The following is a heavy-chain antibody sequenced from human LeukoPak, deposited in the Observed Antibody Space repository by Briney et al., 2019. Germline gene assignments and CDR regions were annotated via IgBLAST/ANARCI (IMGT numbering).Heavy chain of an antibody. J-gene: IGHJ4*02. CDR3: VRVKGSYFDY. CDR2: ISSSGSAI. CDR1: GFTFSSRA. Sequence: GGSLRLSCTASGFTFSSRAMSWVRQAPGKGLEWVSYISSSGSAIYYVDSVKGRFTVSRDNAKNSLFLQMNSPRAEDTAVYYCVRVKGSYFDYWGQGALVTVSS. V-gene: IGHV3-48*01. D-gene: IGHD2-15*01.